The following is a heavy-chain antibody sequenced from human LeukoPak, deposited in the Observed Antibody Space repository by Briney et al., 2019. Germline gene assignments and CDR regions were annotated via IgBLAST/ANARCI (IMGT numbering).Heavy chain of an antibody. J-gene: IGHJ4*02. Sequence: GGSLRLSCAASGFTFSNTWMAWVRQAPGKGREWVANIKQDGSTRHYVDSVKGRFTISRDNAKKSLYLQMNSLSAEDTAVYYCARDQPGSLDYWGQGTLVTVSS. CDR3: ARDQPGSLDY. CDR1: GFTFSNTW. V-gene: IGHV3-7*01. D-gene: IGHD1-26*01. CDR2: IKQDGSTR.